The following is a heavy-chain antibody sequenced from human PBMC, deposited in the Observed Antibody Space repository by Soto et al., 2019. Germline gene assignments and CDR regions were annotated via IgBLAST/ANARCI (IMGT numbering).Heavy chain of an antibody. J-gene: IGHJ6*02. V-gene: IGHV1-69*01. CDR3: AAELGFGKLSVV. Sequence: QVQVVQSGVEVRRPGSSVKVSCKASGDTFKNCVISWVRQAPGQGLEWMGGIIPLFGTTAFAQRFQGRLTITTDESTTTAYMELRRLRSEDTATYYCAAELGFGKLSVVWGQGTTVIVSS. D-gene: IGHD3-10*01. CDR1: GDTFKNCV. CDR2: IIPLFGTT.